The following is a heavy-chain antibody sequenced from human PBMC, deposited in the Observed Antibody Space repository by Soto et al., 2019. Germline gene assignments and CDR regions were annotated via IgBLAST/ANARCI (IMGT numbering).Heavy chain of an antibody. D-gene: IGHD3-10*01. CDR2: ISYDGSNK. CDR3: AKDRQRFGELLYENWFDP. CDR1: GFTFSSYG. J-gene: IGHJ5*02. V-gene: IGHV3-30*18. Sequence: PGGSLRLSCAASGFTFSSYGMHWVRQAPGKGLEWVAVISYDGSNKYYADSVKGRFTISRDNSKNTLYLQMNSLRAEDTAVYYCAKDRQRFGELLYENWFDPWGQGTLVTVSS.